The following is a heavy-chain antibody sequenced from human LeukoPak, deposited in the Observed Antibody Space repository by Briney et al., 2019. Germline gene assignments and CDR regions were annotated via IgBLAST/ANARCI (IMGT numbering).Heavy chain of an antibody. CDR2: ISTGGSFT. Sequence: GGSQRLSCAASEFTFSDSYMSWIRQAPGKGLEWVSYISTGGSFTNYADSVKGRFTISRDNAKNSLYLQMSSLRAEDTAVYYCARVALAESSGYYSAMDVWGQGTTVTVSS. D-gene: IGHD3-22*01. V-gene: IGHV3-11*05. J-gene: IGHJ6*02. CDR1: EFTFSDSY. CDR3: ARVALAESSGYYSAMDV.